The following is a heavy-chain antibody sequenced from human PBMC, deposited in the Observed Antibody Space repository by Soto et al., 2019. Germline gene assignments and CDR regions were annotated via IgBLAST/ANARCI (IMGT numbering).Heavy chain of an antibody. V-gene: IGHV3-30*18. CDR3: AKDRVLVAGTTADY. J-gene: IGHJ4*02. CDR2: ISYDGSNK. CDR1: GFTFSSYG. Sequence: QVQLVESGGGVVQPGRSLRLSCAASGFTFSSYGMHWVRQAPGKGLEWVAVISYDGSNKYYADSVKGRFTISRDNSKNTLYLQMNSLRAEDTAVYYCAKDRVLVAGTTADYWGQGTLVTVS. D-gene: IGHD6-19*01.